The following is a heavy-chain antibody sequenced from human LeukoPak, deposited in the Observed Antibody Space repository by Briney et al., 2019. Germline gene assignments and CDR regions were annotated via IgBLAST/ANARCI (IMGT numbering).Heavy chain of an antibody. D-gene: IGHD2-2*01. V-gene: IGHV3-30*03. CDR1: GFTFSSYG. Sequence: PGGSLRLSCAASGFTFSSYGMHWVRQAPGKGLEWVAVISYDGSNKYYADSVKGRFTISRDNSKNTLYLQMNSLRAEDTAVYYCAREEYAESHAEYFQYWGQGTLVTVSS. CDR3: AREEYAESHAEYFQY. CDR2: ISYDGSNK. J-gene: IGHJ1*01.